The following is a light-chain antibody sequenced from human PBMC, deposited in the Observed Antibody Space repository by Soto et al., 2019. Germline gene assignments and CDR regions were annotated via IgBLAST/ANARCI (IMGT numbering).Light chain of an antibody. Sequence: DIEMTQSPSILSASVGDRVTITCRASQSISSSLAWYQQKPGKAPKLLIYGASNVKTGVPSRFSGSGSGTEYTLTISSLQPDDFAGYYCQQYNGYWTFGQGTRVEIK. V-gene: IGKV1-5*03. CDR3: QQYNGYWT. CDR1: QSISSS. J-gene: IGKJ1*01. CDR2: GAS.